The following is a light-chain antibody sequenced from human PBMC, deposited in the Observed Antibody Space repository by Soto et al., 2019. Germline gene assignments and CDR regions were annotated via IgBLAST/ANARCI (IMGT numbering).Light chain of an antibody. CDR3: QQFDGSLWT. V-gene: IGKV3-20*01. Sequence: EIVFTQSPCTLSLSPGERATLSCWASQSVTSTHLAWYQQKPGQAPRLLIYDASTRATGIPDRFSGSGSGTDFTLTISGLEPEDFAVYCCQQFDGSLWTFGPGTKV. CDR2: DAS. J-gene: IGKJ1*01. CDR1: QSVTSTH.